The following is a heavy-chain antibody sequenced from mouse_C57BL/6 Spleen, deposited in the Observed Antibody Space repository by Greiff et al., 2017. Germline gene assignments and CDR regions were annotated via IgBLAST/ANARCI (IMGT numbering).Heavy chain of an antibody. J-gene: IGHJ2*01. CDR1: GYSFTGYY. CDR2: INPSTGGT. D-gene: IGHD1-1*01. V-gene: IGHV1-42*01. CDR3: ARKEKALLRSFDY. Sequence: EVKLQESGPELVKPGASVKISCKASGYSFTGYYMNWVKQSPEKSLEWIGEINPSTGGTTYNQKFKAKATLTVDKSSSTAYMQLKSLTSEDSAVYYCARKEKALLRSFDYWGQGATLTVSS.